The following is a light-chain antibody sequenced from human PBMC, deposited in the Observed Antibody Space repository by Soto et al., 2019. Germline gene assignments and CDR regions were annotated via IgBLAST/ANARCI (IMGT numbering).Light chain of an antibody. V-gene: IGKV1-12*01. J-gene: IGKJ5*01. CDR2: TAS. Sequence: DIQMTQSPSSVSASVGDRVTITCRASQGVSTWLAWYQQKPGKAPNLLIYTASSLHSGVSSRFSGSGSGTDFTLTISSLQPEDFATYYCQHLNTYPITFGPGTRLE. CDR3: QHLNTYPIT. CDR1: QGVSTW.